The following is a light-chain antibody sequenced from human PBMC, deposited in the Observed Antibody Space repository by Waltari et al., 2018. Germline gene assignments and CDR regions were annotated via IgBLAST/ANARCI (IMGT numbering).Light chain of an antibody. Sequence: QSALTQPASVSGSPGQSITISCTGTSSDVGGYNYVSWYQQHPGTAPKLMIYGVSNRPSGVSNRFSGSKSGNTASLTISGLQAEDEANYYCSSYTTSNTYVIFGGGTKLTVL. CDR3: SSYTTSNTYVI. J-gene: IGLJ2*01. CDR2: GVS. V-gene: IGLV2-14*01. CDR1: SSDVGGYNY.